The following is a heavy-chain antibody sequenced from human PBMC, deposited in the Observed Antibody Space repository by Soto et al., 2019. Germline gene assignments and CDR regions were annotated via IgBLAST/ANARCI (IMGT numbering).Heavy chain of an antibody. CDR1: GFTFSSYW. CDR2: IKQDGSEK. V-gene: IGHV3-7*05. J-gene: IGHJ6*02. D-gene: IGHD3-3*01. Sequence: EVQLVESGGGLVQPGGSLRLSCAASGFTFSSYWMSWVRQAPGKGLEWVANIKQDGSEKYYVDSVKGRFTISRDNAKNSLYLQMNSLRAQDTAVYYCARESLSRITIFGVCPGAMDVWGQGTTVTVSS. CDR3: ARESLSRITIFGVCPGAMDV.